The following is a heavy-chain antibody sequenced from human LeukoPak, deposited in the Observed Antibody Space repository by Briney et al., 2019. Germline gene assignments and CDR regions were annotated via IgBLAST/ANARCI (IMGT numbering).Heavy chain of an antibody. J-gene: IGHJ4*02. D-gene: IGHD2-15*01. CDR3: VSQEVVPH. CDR1: GFSFTNYW. Sequence: PGGSLRLSCAASGFSFTNYWMSWVRQAPGKGLEWVANVKGDGTTKQYVDSVKGRFTISGDNAKNSLYLQMDSLRAEDTAVYYCVSQEVVPHWGQGTLVSVSS. CDR2: VKGDGTTK. V-gene: IGHV3-7*01.